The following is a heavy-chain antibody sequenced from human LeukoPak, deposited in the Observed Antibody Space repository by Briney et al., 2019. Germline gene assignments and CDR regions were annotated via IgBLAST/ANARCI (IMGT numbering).Heavy chain of an antibody. D-gene: IGHD1-26*01. CDR3: ARVYSGSYPDYFDS. V-gene: IGHV4-39*07. CDR2: IYYDGST. Sequence: PSETLSLTCTVSGGSISITNYYWGWIRQPPGKGLEWIGNIYYDGSTYYNPSLKRRVTMSVDTSKNQFSLKLSSVTAADTAVYYCARVYSGSYPDYFDSWGQGTLVTVSS. CDR1: GGSISITNYY. J-gene: IGHJ4*02.